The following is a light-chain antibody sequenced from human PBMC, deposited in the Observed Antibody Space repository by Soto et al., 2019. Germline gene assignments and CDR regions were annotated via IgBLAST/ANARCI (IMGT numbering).Light chain of an antibody. V-gene: IGKV3-20*01. CDR3: QQYGSSPIT. CDR2: GAS. J-gene: IGKJ5*01. CDR1: QSVSSN. Sequence: EIVLTQSPGTLSLSPGERATLSCRASQSVSSNLAWYQQKPGQAPRLLIYGASSRAPGIPDRFSGSGSGTDFTLTITPLEPEDFAVYFCQQYGSSPITFGQGTRLEI.